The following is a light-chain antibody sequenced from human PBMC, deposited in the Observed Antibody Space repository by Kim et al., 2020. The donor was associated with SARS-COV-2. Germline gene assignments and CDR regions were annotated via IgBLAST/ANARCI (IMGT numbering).Light chain of an antibody. V-gene: IGLV8-61*01. CDR1: SGSVSTTYY. J-gene: IGLJ3*02. CDR2: STN. Sequence: QTVVTQEPSFSVSPGGTVTLTCGLSSGSVSTTYYPSWYQQTPGQAPRTLIYSTNTRSSGVPDRFSGSILGNKAALTITGAQADDESDYYCLLHMGGGISVFGGGPQLTV. CDR3: LLHMGGGISV.